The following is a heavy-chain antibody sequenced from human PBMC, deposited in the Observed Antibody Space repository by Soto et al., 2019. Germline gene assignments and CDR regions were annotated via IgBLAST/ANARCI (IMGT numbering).Heavy chain of an antibody. CDR1: GFTFSSYT. Sequence: VGSLRLSCAASGFTFSSYTLNWVRQAPGKGLEWVSSITSSSSYIYYADSVKGRFTISRDNAKNSLYLQMNSLSDEDTAVYYCARESALGFDPWGQGTLVTVSS. V-gene: IGHV3-21*01. CDR3: ARESALGFDP. CDR2: ITSSSSYI. J-gene: IGHJ5*02. D-gene: IGHD3-3*01.